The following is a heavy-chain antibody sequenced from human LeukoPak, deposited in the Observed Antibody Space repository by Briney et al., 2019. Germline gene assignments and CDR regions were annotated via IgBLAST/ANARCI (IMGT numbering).Heavy chain of an antibody. CDR2: IYYSGST. Sequence: PSETLSLTCSVSGGSISSSSYYGRWIRQPRGKGLEWIGSIYYSGSTYYNPSLKSRVNISVATSKHQFSLKLSSVTAADTAVYYCARQTSQKGAHYMDVWGKGTTVTISS. CDR3: ARQTSQKGAHYMDV. CDR1: GGSISSSSYY. J-gene: IGHJ6*03. D-gene: IGHD3-16*01. V-gene: IGHV4-39*07.